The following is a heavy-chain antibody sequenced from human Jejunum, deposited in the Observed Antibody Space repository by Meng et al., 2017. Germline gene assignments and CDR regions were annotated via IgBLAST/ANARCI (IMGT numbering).Heavy chain of an antibody. CDR1: GFTFSSSS. CDR3: AKLVPY. CDR2: VDTNGNT. J-gene: IGHJ4*02. Sequence: GGSLRLSCAASGFTFSSSSMTWVRQAPGKGLEWVSSVDTNGNTYYADSVKGRFTISRDNSKNILYLQMSSLRAEDTALYYCAKLVPYWGQGTLVTVSS. D-gene: IGHD2-21*01. V-gene: IGHV3-23*01.